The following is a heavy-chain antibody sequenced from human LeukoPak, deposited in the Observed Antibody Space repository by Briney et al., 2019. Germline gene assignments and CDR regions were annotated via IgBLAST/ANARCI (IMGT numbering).Heavy chain of an antibody. Sequence: PGGSLRLSCAASGFTFSSYSMNWVRQAPGEGLEWVSSITSSSSYIYYADSVKGRFTISRDNSKNTLYLQMNSLRSEDTAMFYCAKTLPYGAGSFDYWGQGTLVTVSS. CDR3: AKTLPYGAGSFDY. D-gene: IGHD3-10*01. CDR1: GFTFSSYS. V-gene: IGHV3-21*01. J-gene: IGHJ4*02. CDR2: ITSSSSYI.